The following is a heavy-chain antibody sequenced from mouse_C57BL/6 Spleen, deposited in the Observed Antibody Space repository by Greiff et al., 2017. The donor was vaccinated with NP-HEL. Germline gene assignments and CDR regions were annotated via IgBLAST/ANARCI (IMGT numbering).Heavy chain of an antibody. V-gene: IGHV1-5*01. D-gene: IGHD1-1*01. CDR3: TRGLTTVAYFDY. CDR2: IYPGNSDT. J-gene: IGHJ2*01. Sequence: EVQLQQSGTVLARPGASVKMSCKTSGYTFTSYWMHWVKQRPGQGLEWIGAIYPGNSDTSYNQKFKGKAKLTAVTSASTAYMELSSLTNEDSAVYYCTRGLTTVAYFDYWGQGTTLTVSS. CDR1: GYTFTSYW.